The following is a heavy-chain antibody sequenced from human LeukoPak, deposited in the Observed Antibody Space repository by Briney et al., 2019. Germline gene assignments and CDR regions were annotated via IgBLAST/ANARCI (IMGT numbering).Heavy chain of an antibody. J-gene: IGHJ4*02. CDR1: GFTFSSSA. CDR3: TTDLWLSFDY. CDR2: ISGSGDRT. D-gene: IGHD5-18*01. Sequence: GGSLRLSCAASGFTFSSSAMSWVRQAPGKGLEWVSTISGSGDRTYYADSVKGRFTISRDNSKNTLYLQMNSLRAEDTAVYYCTTDLWLSFDYWGQGTLVTVSS. V-gene: IGHV3-23*01.